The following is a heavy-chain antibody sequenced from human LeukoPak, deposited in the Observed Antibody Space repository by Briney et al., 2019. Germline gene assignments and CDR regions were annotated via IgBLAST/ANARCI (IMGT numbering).Heavy chain of an antibody. CDR3: ARGRALFPPRYDIAVPPQAVFDY. V-gene: IGHV4-34*01. D-gene: IGHD3-9*01. Sequence: SETLSLTCAVYGGSFSGYYWSWIRQPPGKGLEWIGEINHSGSTNYNPSLKSRVTISVDTSKNQFSLKLSSVTAADTAVYYCARGRALFPPRYDIAVPPQAVFDYWGQGTLVTVSS. CDR2: INHSGST. J-gene: IGHJ4*02. CDR1: GGSFSGYY.